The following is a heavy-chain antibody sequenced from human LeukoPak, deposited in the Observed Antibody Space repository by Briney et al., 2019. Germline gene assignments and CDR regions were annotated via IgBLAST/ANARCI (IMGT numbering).Heavy chain of an antibody. J-gene: IGHJ4*02. D-gene: IGHD2-8*01. CDR3: ARLYCTNGVCYLDF. V-gene: IGHV3-53*01. CDR2: TYSGGGT. CDR1: GFTVSNNY. Sequence: GGSLRLSCAASGFTVSNNYMSWVRQAPGKGLEWVSITYSGGGTYYADSVKGRFTISRDNSKNTLYLQMNSLRAGDTAVYYCARLYCTNGVCYLDFWGQGTLVTVSS.